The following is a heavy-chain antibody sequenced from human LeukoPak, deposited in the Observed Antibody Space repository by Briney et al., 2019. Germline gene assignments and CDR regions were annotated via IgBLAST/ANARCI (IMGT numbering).Heavy chain of an antibody. V-gene: IGHV1-18*01. CDR2: ISAYNGNT. J-gene: IGHJ5*02. D-gene: IGHD4-17*01. Sequence: GASVKLSCKASGYTFTSYGISWVRQAPGQGLEWMGWISAYNGNTKHAKKLHGRVTMTKDTSTSTTNMELRCLRSHDTAVYYCARADYGWFDPWGQGTLVTVSS. CDR3: ARADYGWFDP. CDR1: GYTFTSYG.